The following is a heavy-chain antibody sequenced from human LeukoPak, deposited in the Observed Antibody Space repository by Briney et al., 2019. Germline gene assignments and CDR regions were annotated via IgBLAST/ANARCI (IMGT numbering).Heavy chain of an antibody. CDR3: ARANDFDY. Sequence: SVKVSCKASGYTSTSYGISWVRQAPGQGLEWMGGIIPIFGTANYAQKFQGRVTITADESTSTAYMELSSVRSEDTAVYYCARANDFDYWGQGTLVTVSS. CDR2: IIPIFGTA. D-gene: IGHD4/OR15-4a*01. V-gene: IGHV1-69*13. J-gene: IGHJ4*02. CDR1: GYTSTSYG.